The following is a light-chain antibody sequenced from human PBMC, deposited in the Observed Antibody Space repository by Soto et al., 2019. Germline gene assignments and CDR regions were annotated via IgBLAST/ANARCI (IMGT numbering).Light chain of an antibody. J-gene: IGKJ2*01. CDR2: AAS. V-gene: IGKV1-39*01. Sequence: DIQMTQSPSSLSASVADRVTITCRASQSINNHLNWYQQRPGKAPELLIYAASSLQGGVPSRFSGSESGTDFTLTISSLQPEDFATYFCQQSYSVPPSFGQGTKLEIK. CDR1: QSINNH. CDR3: QQSYSVPPS.